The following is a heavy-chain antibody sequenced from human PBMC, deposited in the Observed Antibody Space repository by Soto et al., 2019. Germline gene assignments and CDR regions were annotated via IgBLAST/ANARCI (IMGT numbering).Heavy chain of an antibody. J-gene: IGHJ5*02. CDR2: ITLSSSYI. D-gene: IGHD3-16*01. Sequence: GGSLRLSCGASGFNFGAFGMNWVRQAPGKGLEWVSSITLSSSYIYYADSVKGRFTVSRDNAKNSLYLDMKSLTVDDTAVYYCARDMKSVRFWGTNGFDPWGQGTLVTVSS. CDR3: ARDMKSVRFWGTNGFDP. CDR1: GFNFGAFG. V-gene: IGHV3-21*01.